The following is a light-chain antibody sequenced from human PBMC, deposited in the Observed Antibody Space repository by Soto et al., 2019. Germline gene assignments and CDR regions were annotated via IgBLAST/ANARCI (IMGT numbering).Light chain of an antibody. CDR2: EVS. CDR3: SSYTSWGV. J-gene: IGLJ2*01. Sequence: QSALTQPPSASGSPGQSVTISCTGTTNDVGNNNYVSWYQHHPGKAPKLIISEVSKWPSGVPDRFSGSKSDNTASLTVSGLRPEDEADYYCSSYTSWGVFGGGTKLTVL. CDR1: TNDVGNNNY. V-gene: IGLV2-8*01.